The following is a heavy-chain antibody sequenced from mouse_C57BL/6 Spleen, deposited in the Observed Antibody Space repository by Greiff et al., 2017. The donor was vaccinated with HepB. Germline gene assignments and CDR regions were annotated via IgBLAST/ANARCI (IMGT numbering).Heavy chain of an antibody. CDR3: ARALNYVDWYFDV. J-gene: IGHJ1*03. D-gene: IGHD2-1*01. CDR2: INPNNGGT. CDR1: GYTFTDYN. Sequence: VQLKQSGPELVKPGASVKIPCKASGYTFTDYNMDWVTQSHGKSLEWIGDINPNNGGTIYNQKFKGKATLTVDKSSSTAYMELRSLTSEDTAVYYCARALNYVDWYFDVWGTGTTVTVSS. V-gene: IGHV1-18*01.